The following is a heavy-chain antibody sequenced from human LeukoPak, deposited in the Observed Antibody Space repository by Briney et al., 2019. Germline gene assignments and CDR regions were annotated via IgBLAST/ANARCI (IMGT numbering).Heavy chain of an antibody. J-gene: IGHJ4*02. V-gene: IGHV3-15*01. CDR3: TTDLGTYYHGSQRLIPIDY. Sequence: GGSLRLSCVDSGFTFTNAWMSWVRQAPGKGLEWTGRIKSKTDGETTNYAEPVRGRFTISRDDSKSAVYLQMNSLKIEDTAVYYCTTDLGTYYHGSQRLIPIDYWGQGTLVTVSS. D-gene: IGHD3-10*01. CDR2: IKSKTDGETT. CDR1: GFTFTNAW.